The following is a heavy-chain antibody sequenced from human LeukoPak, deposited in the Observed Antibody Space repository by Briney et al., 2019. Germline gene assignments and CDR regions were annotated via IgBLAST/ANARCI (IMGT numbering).Heavy chain of an antibody. CDR1: GFTVSSNY. Sequence: PGGSLRLSCAASGFTVSSNYMRWVRQAPGKGLEWVSVIYSGGSTYYADSVKGRFTISRDNSKNMVYLQMSSLTAEDTAVYYCARDRGSLGSVFDYWGQGTLVTVSS. CDR3: ARDRGSLGSVFDY. CDR2: IYSGGST. D-gene: IGHD3-10*01. V-gene: IGHV3-53*01. J-gene: IGHJ4*02.